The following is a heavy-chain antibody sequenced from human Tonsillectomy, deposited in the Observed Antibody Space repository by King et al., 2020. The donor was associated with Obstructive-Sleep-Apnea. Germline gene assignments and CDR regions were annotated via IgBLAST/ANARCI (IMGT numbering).Heavy chain of an antibody. J-gene: IGHJ4*02. Sequence: QLQESGPGLVKPSETLSLTCTVSGGSINNYYWSWIRQPPGKGLEWIGYVHYSGSTNYNPSLKIRVTISVDPSKNQFSLKLSSVTPADTAVYYCARQSAAWYGFFDHWGQGTLVTVSS. CDR1: GGSINNYY. D-gene: IGHD6-13*01. CDR2: VHYSGST. V-gene: IGHV4-59*08. CDR3: ARQSAAWYGFFDH.